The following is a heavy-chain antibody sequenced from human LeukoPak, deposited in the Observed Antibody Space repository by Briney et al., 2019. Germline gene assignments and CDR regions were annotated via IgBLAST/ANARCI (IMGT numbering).Heavy chain of an antibody. CDR3: ARGTRGYSYGPSYFDY. CDR1: GGSFSGYY. J-gene: IGHJ4*02. CDR2: INHSGST. D-gene: IGHD5-18*01. Sequence: PSETLSLTCAVYGGSFSGYYWSWIRQPPGKGLEWIGEINHSGSTNYNLSLKSRVTISVDTSKNQFSLKLSSVTAADTAVYYCARGTRGYSYGPSYFDYWGQGTLVTVSS. V-gene: IGHV4-34*01.